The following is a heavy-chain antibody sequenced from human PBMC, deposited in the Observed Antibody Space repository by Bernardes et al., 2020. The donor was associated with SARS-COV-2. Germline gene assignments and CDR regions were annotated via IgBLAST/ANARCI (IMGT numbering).Heavy chain of an antibody. CDR2: IHHTGST. CDR1: GGSISSDSSY. D-gene: IGHD6-13*01. Sequence: SETLSLTCTVSGGSISSDSSYWGWIRQPPGKGLEWIGSIHHTGSTYYNPSLKSRVAISLVTSTKQFSLKLSSVTAADTAVYYCARRKEYSSPNFDYWGQGILVTFSS. V-gene: IGHV4-39*01. J-gene: IGHJ4*02. CDR3: ARRKEYSSPNFDY.